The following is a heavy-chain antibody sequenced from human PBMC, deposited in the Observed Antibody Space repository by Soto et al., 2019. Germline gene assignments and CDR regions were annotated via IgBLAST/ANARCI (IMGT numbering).Heavy chain of an antibody. V-gene: IGHV4-59*08. CDR3: ARLKKVFGVVMPTYYFDY. J-gene: IGHJ4*02. D-gene: IGHD3-3*01. Sequence: SETLSLTCTVSGGSISSYYWSWIRQPPGKGLEWIGYIYYSGSTNYNPSLKSRVTISVDTSKNQFSLKLSSVTAADTAVYYCARLKKVFGVVMPTYYFDYWGQGTLVTVSS. CDR2: IYYSGST. CDR1: GGSISSYY.